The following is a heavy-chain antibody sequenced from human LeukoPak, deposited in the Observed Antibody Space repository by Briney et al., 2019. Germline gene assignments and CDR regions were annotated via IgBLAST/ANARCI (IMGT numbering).Heavy chain of an antibody. Sequence: GGSLRLSCAASGFTFSSYAMSWVRQAPGKGLEWVSAISGSGGSTYYADSVKGRFTISGDNSKNTLYLQMNSLRAEDTAVYYCAKGLELQYYYGMDVWGQGTTVTVSS. J-gene: IGHJ6*02. CDR2: ISGSGGST. CDR3: AKGLELQYYYGMDV. V-gene: IGHV3-23*01. CDR1: GFTFSSYA. D-gene: IGHD1-26*01.